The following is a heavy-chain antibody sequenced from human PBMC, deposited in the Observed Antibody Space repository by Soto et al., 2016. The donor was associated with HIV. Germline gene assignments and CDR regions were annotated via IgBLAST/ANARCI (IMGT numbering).Heavy chain of an antibody. D-gene: IGHD3-9*01. CDR2: INPSGGRT. V-gene: IGHV1-46*01. Sequence: QVQLVQSGPEVKKPGASVKVSCKASGYTFTSYGISWVRQAPGQGLEWMGIINPSGGRTSYAQKFQGRVTMTRDTSTSTVHMELSSLRSEDTAVYYCARDMKRDYDILTGIGVGWFDPGAREPWSPSPQ. CDR3: ARDMKRDYDILTGIGVGWFDP. CDR1: GYTFTSYG. J-gene: IGHJ5*02.